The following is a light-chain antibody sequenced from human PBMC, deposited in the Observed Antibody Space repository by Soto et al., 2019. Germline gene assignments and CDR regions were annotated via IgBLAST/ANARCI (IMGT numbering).Light chain of an antibody. Sequence: QSALTQPATVSGSPGQSITISCTGANSDIGTFNYVSWYQQHPGKAPKLIIFEVSNRPSEFSSRFSGFKFGNTASLTISGLQAEDEADYYCSSYTGTNTLVFGGGTRLTVL. CDR1: NSDIGTFNY. CDR2: EVS. CDR3: SSYTGTNTLV. J-gene: IGLJ2*01. V-gene: IGLV2-14*01.